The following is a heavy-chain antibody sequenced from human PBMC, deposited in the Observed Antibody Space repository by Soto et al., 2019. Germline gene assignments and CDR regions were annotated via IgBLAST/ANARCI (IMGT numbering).Heavy chain of an antibody. Sequence: GGSLRLSCAASGFTFSSYWMHWVRQAPGKGLVWVSRINNDGSSISYADSVKGRFTISRDNAKNTLYLQMNSLRVEDTAVYYCTKVVYYGSGSLGFDPWGQGTLVTVSS. J-gene: IGHJ5*02. CDR3: TKVVYYGSGSLGFDP. D-gene: IGHD3-10*01. V-gene: IGHV3-74*01. CDR2: INNDGSSI. CDR1: GFTFSSYW.